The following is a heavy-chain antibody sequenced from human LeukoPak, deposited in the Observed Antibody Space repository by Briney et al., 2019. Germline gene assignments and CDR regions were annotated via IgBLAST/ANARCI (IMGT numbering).Heavy chain of an antibody. CDR1: GFTFNNYA. CDR2: MSGVGGTT. V-gene: IGHV3-23*01. D-gene: IGHD6-19*01. CDR3: AKGSQWLLRGGAYFDS. J-gene: IGHJ4*02. Sequence: GGSLRLSCEASGFTFNNYAMSWVRQAPGKGLEWVSAMSGVGGTTYYAASVRGRFTISRDNSKNIPSLQINSLRVEDTAIYYCAKGSQWLLRGGAYFDSWGQGTPVSVSS.